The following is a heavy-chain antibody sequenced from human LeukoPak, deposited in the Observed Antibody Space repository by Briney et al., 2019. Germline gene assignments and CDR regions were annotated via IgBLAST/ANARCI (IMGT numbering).Heavy chain of an antibody. Sequence: SETLSLTCTVSGGSISSGSYYWSWIRQPAGKGLEWIGRIYTSGSTNYNPSLKSRVTISVDTSKNQFSLKLSSVTAADTAVYYCAGAPPSRKGRVWLTIDYWGQGTLVTVSS. CDR2: IYTSGST. CDR1: GGSISSGSYY. J-gene: IGHJ4*02. D-gene: IGHD4/OR15-4a*01. V-gene: IGHV4-61*02. CDR3: AGAPPSRKGRVWLTIDY.